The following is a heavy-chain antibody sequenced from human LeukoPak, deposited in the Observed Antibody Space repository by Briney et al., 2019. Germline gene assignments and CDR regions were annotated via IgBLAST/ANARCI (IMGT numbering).Heavy chain of an antibody. Sequence: GGSLRLSCAASGFTFRRYGMSWVRQAPEKGLEWVSAISGSGSSTYYGDSVKGRFTISRDNSKNTLYLQMNSLRAEDTAVYYCAKRGVVPAAYDYWGQGTLVTVSS. D-gene: IGHD2-2*01. J-gene: IGHJ4*02. CDR1: GFTFRRYG. V-gene: IGHV3-23*01. CDR2: ISGSGSST. CDR3: AKRGVVPAAYDY.